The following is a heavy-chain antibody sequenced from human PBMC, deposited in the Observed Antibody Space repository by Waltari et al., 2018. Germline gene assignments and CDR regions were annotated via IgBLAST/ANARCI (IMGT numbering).Heavy chain of an antibody. Sequence: EVQLVESGGGMVQPGGSLRLSCAASGFTFSSSWMSWARQGPGKGLEWVANIKQDGSEKYYVDSVKGRFTISRDNAKNSLYLQMNSLRAEDTAVYYCARDLGSGALDYWGQGTLVTVSS. CDR2: IKQDGSEK. J-gene: IGHJ4*02. CDR1: GFTFSSSW. CDR3: ARDLGSGALDY. D-gene: IGHD3-10*01. V-gene: IGHV3-7*01.